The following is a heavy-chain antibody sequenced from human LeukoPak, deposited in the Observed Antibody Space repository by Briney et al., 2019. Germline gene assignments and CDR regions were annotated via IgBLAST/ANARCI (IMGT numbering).Heavy chain of an antibody. J-gene: IGHJ4*02. CDR3: ARDLVHSSSWYGNFDY. Sequence: VAPVKVSCKASGGTFSSYAISWVRQAPGQGLEWMGGIIPIFGTANYAQKFQGRVTITADKSTSTAYMELSSLRSEDTAVYYCARDLVHSSSWYGNFDYWGQGTLVTVSS. V-gene: IGHV1-69*06. D-gene: IGHD6-13*01. CDR1: GGTFSSYA. CDR2: IIPIFGTA.